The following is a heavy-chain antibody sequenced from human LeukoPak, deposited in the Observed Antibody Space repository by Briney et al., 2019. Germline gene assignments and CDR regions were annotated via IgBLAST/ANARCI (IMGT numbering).Heavy chain of an antibody. V-gene: IGHV1-2*02. J-gene: IGHJ5*02. Sequence: ASVKVSCKASGYTLTDYFMHWVRQAPGQGLEWMGCIKSNSGGTNYAQKLQGRVTMTRDTTINTAYMELSSLRSDDTAVYYCARGSGLAHINWNWFDPWGQGTLVTVSS. D-gene: IGHD2-21*01. CDR2: IKSNSGGT. CDR1: GYTLTDYF. CDR3: ARGSGLAHINWNWFDP.